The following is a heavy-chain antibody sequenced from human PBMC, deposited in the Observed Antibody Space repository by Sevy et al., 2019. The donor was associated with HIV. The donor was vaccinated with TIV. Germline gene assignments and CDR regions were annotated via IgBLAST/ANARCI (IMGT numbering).Heavy chain of an antibody. CDR2: INPSGGST. CDR1: GYTFTSYY. J-gene: IGHJ4*02. V-gene: IGHV1-46*01. D-gene: IGHD1-26*01. Sequence: ASVKVSCKASGYTFTSYYMHWVRQAPGQGLEWMGIINPSGGSTSYAQKFQGRVTMTRDTSTSTVYMELSSLRSEDTTVYYCARGPRIGQNSGSYWACDYWGQGTLVTVSS. CDR3: ARGPRIGQNSGSYWACDY.